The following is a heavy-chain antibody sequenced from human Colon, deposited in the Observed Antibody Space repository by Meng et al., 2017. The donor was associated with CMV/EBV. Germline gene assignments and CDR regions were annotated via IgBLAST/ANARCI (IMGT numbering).Heavy chain of an antibody. V-gene: IGHV3-9*01. Sequence: SLKISCAASGFSVEEYAMHWVRQIPGKGLEWVSGISWDNNSLGYADSVKGRFTISRDNAKNSLYLQVNSLRAEDTAVYYCAAYSNDALDVWGQGTMVTVSS. D-gene: IGHD4-11*01. CDR2: ISWDNNSL. CDR1: GFSVEEYA. CDR3: AAYSNDALDV. J-gene: IGHJ3*01.